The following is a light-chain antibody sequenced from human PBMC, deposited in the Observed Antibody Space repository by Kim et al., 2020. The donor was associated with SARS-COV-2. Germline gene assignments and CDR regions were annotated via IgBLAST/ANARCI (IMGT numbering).Light chain of an antibody. V-gene: IGLV2-14*03. CDR3: SSYTGSSTPYV. Sequence: QWFTAPSAGTSSAVGGYNYVSWYQQHPGTAPDLMIYDVNNRPSGVSNRFSGSKSGNTASLTISGLQAEDEADYYCSSYTGSSTPYVFGTGTKVTVL. CDR1: SSAVGGYNY. CDR2: DVN. J-gene: IGLJ1*01.